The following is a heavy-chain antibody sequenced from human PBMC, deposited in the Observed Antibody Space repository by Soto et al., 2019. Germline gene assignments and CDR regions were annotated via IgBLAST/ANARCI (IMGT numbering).Heavy chain of an antibody. CDR3: AKFSGYSYGSSAYFDY. J-gene: IGHJ4*02. CDR1: GYTLTELS. CDR2: FDPEDGET. Sequence: ASVKVSCKVSGYTLTELSMHWVRQAPGKGLEWMGGFDPEDGETIYAQKFQGRVTMTEDTSTDTAYMELSSLRSEDTAVYYCAKFSGYSYGSSAYFDYWGQGTLVTVSS. V-gene: IGHV1-24*01. D-gene: IGHD5-18*01.